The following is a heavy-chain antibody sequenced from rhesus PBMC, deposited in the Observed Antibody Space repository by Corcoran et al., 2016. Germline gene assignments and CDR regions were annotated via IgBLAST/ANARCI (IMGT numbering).Heavy chain of an antibody. CDR1: GYSFTSYW. D-gene: IGHD5-42*01. V-gene: IGHV5-2*01. CDR2: IDPSDSDT. J-gene: IGHJ5-2*02. Sequence: EVQLVQSGAEVKRPGESLKISCKTSGYSFTSYWISWVRQMPGKGLEWMGAIDPSDSDTRYSPSFQGQVTISADKSISTAYLQWSSLKASDSATYYCAKERDTGCNSLDVWGRGVLVTVSS. CDR3: AKERDTGCNSLDV.